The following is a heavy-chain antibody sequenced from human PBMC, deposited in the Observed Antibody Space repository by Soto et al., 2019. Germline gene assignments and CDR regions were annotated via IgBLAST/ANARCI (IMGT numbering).Heavy chain of an antibody. CDR2: IFSSGNT. CDR3: ARLSSSPSSSWPYFDY. D-gene: IGHD6-13*01. Sequence: SETLSLTCTVSGGSISNYYWSWMRQPPGKGLEWIGYIFSSGNTKYNPSLKSRVTISVDTSKIQFSLRLSSVTAADTAVYYCARLSSSPSSSWPYFDYWGQGALVTVSS. CDR1: GGSISNYY. J-gene: IGHJ4*02. V-gene: IGHV4-59*08.